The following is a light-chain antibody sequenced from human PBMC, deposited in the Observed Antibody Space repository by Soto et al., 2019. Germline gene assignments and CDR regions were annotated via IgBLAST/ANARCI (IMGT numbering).Light chain of an antibody. Sequence: VLTQSPGTLSLSPGERATLSCRASQTLSSRHLAWYQQKPGQAPRLLIYGSSSRATDIPDRFSGSGSGIDFTLTISTLEPEDFAIYYCQQYGYSRTFGQGTKVEIK. CDR1: QTLSSRH. V-gene: IGKV3-20*01. J-gene: IGKJ1*01. CDR3: QQYGYSRT. CDR2: GSS.